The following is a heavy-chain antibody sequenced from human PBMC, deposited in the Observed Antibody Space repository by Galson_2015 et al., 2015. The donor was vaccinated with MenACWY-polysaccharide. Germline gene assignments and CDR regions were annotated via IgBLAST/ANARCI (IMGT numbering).Heavy chain of an antibody. J-gene: IGHJ6*02. V-gene: IGHV3-30-3*01. CDR2: LSYDGTNK. CDR1: GFTFSTYA. D-gene: IGHD2-2*01. CDR3: ARTYCSRTSCYGMDS. Sequence: SLRLSCAASGFTFSTYAIHWVRQAPGKGLDWVAILSYDGTNKYYADSVKDRFTISRDNSKNTMYLQMNSLSAEDTAAYYCARTYCSRTSCYGMDSWGQGTTVTVSS.